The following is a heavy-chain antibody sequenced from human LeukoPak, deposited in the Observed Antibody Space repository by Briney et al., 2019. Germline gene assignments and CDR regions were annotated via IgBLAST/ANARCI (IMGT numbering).Heavy chain of an antibody. J-gene: IGHJ4*02. D-gene: IGHD3-22*01. Sequence: ASVKVSCKASGYTFTSYYMHWVRQAPGQGLEWMGIINPSGGSTSYAQKFQGRVTMTRDMSTSTVYMELSSLRSEDTAVYYCARDKAGYYDSSGYFHFDYWGQGTLVTVSS. CDR1: GYTFTSYY. V-gene: IGHV1-46*01. CDR2: INPSGGST. CDR3: ARDKAGYYDSSGYFHFDY.